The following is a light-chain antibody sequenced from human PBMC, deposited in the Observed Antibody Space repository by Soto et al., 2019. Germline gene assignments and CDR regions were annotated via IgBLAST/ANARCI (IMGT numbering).Light chain of an antibody. CDR2: NVY. CDR3: SAYTVSRTYV. Sequence: QSALTQPASVSWSPGQSITISCTVTSSDVGAYNFVSWHQQHPGKAPKLMIYNVYDRPSGISYRFSGSKSGNTASLTISGLQGEDEADYYCSAYTVSRTYVFGTGTRSPS. J-gene: IGLJ1*01. CDR1: SSDVGAYNF. V-gene: IGLV2-14*03.